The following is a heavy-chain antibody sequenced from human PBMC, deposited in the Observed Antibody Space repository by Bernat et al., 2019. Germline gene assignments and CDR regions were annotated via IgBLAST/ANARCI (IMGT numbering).Heavy chain of an antibody. CDR2: VNGGGGAT. CDR3: ARDDAVGGGFLDY. CDR1: GFTFNSYA. V-gene: IGHV3-23*01. D-gene: IGHD3-3*01. Sequence: EVQLLESGGGLVQPGGSLRLSCAAAGFTFNSYAMSLVRQAPGKGPEWVSRVNGGGGATDYIDSVKGRFTISRDNSKNTLYLQMNSLRAEDTAVYYCARDDAVGGGFLDYWGQGTLVTVSS. J-gene: IGHJ4*02.